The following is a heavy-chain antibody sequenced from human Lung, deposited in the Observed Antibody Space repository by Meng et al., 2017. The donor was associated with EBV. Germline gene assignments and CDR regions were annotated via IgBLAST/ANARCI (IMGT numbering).Heavy chain of an antibody. CDR2: NNPNSGGT. V-gene: IGHV1-2*06. CDR3: ARSMGSGGWYVDY. J-gene: IGHJ4*02. D-gene: IGHD6-19*01. Sequence: QVQLVQSGAEVKKPGASVKVPCKVSGYILTELSMHWVRRAPGQGLEWMGRNNPNSGGTHYAQKFQGRVTMTRDTSITTAYMELSRLRSDDTAVYYCARSMGSGGWYVDYWGQGTLVTVYS. CDR1: GYILTELS.